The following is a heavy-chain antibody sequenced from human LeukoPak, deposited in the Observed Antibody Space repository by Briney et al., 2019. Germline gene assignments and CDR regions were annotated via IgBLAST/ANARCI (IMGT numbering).Heavy chain of an antibody. J-gene: IGHJ3*02. CDR1: GFTFSSYW. CDR2: IFYSGST. D-gene: IGHD3-10*01. Sequence: GSLRLSCAASGFTFSSYWMSWVRQPPGKALEWIGNIFYSGSTYYSPSLKSRVTISLDTSRNQFSLKLNSVTAADTAVYYCAKSNGYGLIDIWGQGTMVTVSS. CDR3: AKSNGYGLIDI. V-gene: IGHV4-59*12.